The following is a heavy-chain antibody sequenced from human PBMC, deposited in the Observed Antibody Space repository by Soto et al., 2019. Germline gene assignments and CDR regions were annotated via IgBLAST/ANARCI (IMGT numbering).Heavy chain of an antibody. CDR1: GFTFSSYA. CDR2: ISYDGSNK. D-gene: IGHD2-8*01. J-gene: IGHJ4*02. V-gene: IGHV3-30-3*01. Sequence: QVQLVESGGGVVQPGRSLRLSCAASGFTFSSYAMHWVRQAPGNGLEWVAVISYDGSNKYYADSVKGRFTISRDNSKNTLYLQMNSLRAEDTAVYYCARDPGLGYCTNGVCYAGDYWGQGTLVTVSS. CDR3: ARDPGLGYCTNGVCYAGDY.